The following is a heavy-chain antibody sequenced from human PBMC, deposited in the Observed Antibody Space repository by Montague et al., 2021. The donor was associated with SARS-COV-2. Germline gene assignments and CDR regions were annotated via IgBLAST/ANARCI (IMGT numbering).Heavy chain of an antibody. CDR1: GGSIISDAYF. CDR2: IYDSDTT. V-gene: IGHV4-61*08. CDR3: ARAANIWSCFYNHPFEY. Sequence: SETLSLTCTVSGGSIISDAYFWSWIRQPPGKGLEWIAYIYDSDTTNNNPSFWSRVTMSSDRSKNQFSLKLTSVTPADTAVYYCARAANIWSCFYNHPFEYWGQGILVTVSS. D-gene: IGHD3-9*01. J-gene: IGHJ4*02.